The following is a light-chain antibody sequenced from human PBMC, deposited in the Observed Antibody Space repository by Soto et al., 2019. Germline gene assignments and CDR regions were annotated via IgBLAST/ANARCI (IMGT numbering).Light chain of an antibody. CDR1: QYINTR. Sequence: EIVLTQSPATLSSFPGDRVTLSCRASQYINTRLAWYQHRPGQAPRLLIYGASSRATGIPDRFSGSGSGTDFTLTISRLEPEDFAVYYCQQYGSSPPGLTFGGGTKVDIK. CDR3: QQYGSSPPGLT. V-gene: IGKV3-20*01. J-gene: IGKJ4*01. CDR2: GAS.